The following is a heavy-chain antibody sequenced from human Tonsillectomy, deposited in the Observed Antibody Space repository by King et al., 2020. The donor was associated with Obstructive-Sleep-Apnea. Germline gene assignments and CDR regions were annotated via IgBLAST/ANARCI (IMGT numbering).Heavy chain of an antibody. CDR2: INPNSGGT. CDR3: ATVAVATATFYFDY. J-gene: IGHJ4*02. CDR1: GYTFTGYH. Sequence: VQLVESGAEVKNPGASVKVSCKASGYTFTGYHMHWVRQAPGHGLEWMGWINPNSGGTNYAQKFQGRVTMTRDTSISTAYMELSSLRSDDTAVYYCATVAVATATFYFDYWGQGTLVTVSS. V-gene: IGHV1-2*02. D-gene: IGHD4-17*01.